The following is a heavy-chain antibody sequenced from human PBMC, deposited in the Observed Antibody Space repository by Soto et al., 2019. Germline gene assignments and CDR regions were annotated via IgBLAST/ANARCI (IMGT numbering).Heavy chain of an antibody. CDR3: ARDDCIEAAGRNYYYGMDV. J-gene: IGHJ6*02. V-gene: IGHV4-4*02. D-gene: IGHD6-13*01. CDR1: GGSISSSNW. Sequence: QVQLQESGPGLVKPSGTLSLTCAVSGGSISSSNWWRWVRQPPGKGLEWIGEIYHSGSTNYNPSLKSRVTISVDKAKNQFALKRSSVTAADTAVYYCARDDCIEAAGRNYYYGMDVWGQGTTVTVSS. CDR2: IYHSGST.